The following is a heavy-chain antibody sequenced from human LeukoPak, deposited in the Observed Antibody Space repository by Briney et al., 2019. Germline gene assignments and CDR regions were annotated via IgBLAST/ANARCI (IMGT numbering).Heavy chain of an antibody. CDR3: ASLGITGTQHFDY. CDR1: GGSISSYY. V-gene: IGHV4-59*01. CDR2: IYYSGST. D-gene: IGHD1-20*01. J-gene: IGHJ4*02. Sequence: SETMSLTCTVSGGSISSYYWSWIRQPPGKGLEWIGYIYYSGSTNYNPSLKSRVTISVDTSKNQFSLKLSSVTTADTAVYYCASLGITGTQHFDYWGQGTLVTVSS.